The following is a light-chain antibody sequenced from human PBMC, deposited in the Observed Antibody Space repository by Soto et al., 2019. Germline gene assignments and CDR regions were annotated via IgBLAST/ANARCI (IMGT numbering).Light chain of an antibody. CDR3: QHYGSSHT. CDR1: QSVTSTY. V-gene: IGKV3-20*01. CDR2: GAS. J-gene: IGKJ5*01. Sequence: EVVLTQSLGTMSLSPGERATLSCRASQSVTSTYLAWYKQQPGPAPRLLIYGASSRAIGIPDRFSGSVSGSDSILTIKRLEPEDFAVYYCQHYGSSHTFGQGTRVDIK.